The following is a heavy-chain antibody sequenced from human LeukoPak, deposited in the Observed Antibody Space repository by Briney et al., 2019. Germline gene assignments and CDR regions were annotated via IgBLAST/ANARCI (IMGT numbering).Heavy chain of an antibody. J-gene: IGHJ3*02. CDR2: ISSSGSTI. D-gene: IGHD6-13*01. CDR1: GFTFSSYE. Sequence: PAGSLRLSCAASGFTFSSYEMNWVRQAPGKGLEWVSYISSSGSTIYYADSVKGRFTISRDNAKNSLYLQMNSLRAEDTAVYYCARVGYSSSWYKADAFDIWGQGTMVTVSS. CDR3: ARVGYSSSWYKADAFDI. V-gene: IGHV3-48*03.